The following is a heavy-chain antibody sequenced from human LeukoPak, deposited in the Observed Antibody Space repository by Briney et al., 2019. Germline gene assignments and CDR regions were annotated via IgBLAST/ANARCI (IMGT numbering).Heavy chain of an antibody. Sequence: SQTLSLTYTVPGGSISSYYWSWIRQHPGKGLEWLGYISYRGSANYNRSLKSRVTISADTSKTHFCLQLSCVTAACTPVYYCARHTSHYDSSGAPINAFDVWGQGTMVTVSS. V-gene: IGHV4-59*08. D-gene: IGHD3-22*01. CDR2: ISYRGSA. CDR1: GGSISSYY. CDR3: ARHTSHYDSSGAPINAFDV. J-gene: IGHJ3*01.